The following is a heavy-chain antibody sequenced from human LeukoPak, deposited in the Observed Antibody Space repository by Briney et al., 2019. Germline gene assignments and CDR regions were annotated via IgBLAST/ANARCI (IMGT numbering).Heavy chain of an antibody. CDR2: INDSGGNT. CDR1: GFTFSSYA. D-gene: IGHD3-3*01. V-gene: IGHV3-23*01. CDR3: ARDGYDFWSGYYYFDY. Sequence: PGGSLRLSCAASGFTFSSYAMSWVRQAPGKGLEWVSLINDSGGNTYYADSVRGRFTISRDNSKNTLYLQMNSLRAEDTAVYYCARDGYDFWSGYYYFDYWGQGTLVTVSS. J-gene: IGHJ4*02.